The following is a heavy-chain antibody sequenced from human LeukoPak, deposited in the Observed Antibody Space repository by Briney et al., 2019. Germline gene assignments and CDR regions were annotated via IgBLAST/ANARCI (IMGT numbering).Heavy chain of an antibody. J-gene: IGHJ4*02. D-gene: IGHD2-21*02. CDR2: ISSSSYI. CDR3: ARAVYCGGDCYPPHLDY. V-gene: IGHV3-21*01. Sequence: GGSLRLSCAASGFTFSSYSMNWVRQAPGKGLEWVSSISSSSYIYYADSVKGRFTISRDNAKNSLYLQMNSLRAEDTAVYYCARAVYCGGDCYPPHLDYWGQGTLVTVSS. CDR1: GFTFSSYS.